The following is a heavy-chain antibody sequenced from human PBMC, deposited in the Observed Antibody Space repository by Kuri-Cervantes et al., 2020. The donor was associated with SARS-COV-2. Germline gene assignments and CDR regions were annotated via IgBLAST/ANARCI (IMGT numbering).Heavy chain of an antibody. V-gene: IGHV3-11*03. J-gene: IGHJ4*02. CDR3: AVIQNSGSYSTRSSYFDY. CDR2: ISSSSSYT. Sequence: SLRLSGAASGSTFSDYYMSWIRQAPGKGLEWVSYISSSSSYTNYADSVKGRFTISRDNAKNSLYLQMNSLRAEDTAVYYCAVIQNSGSYSTRSSYFDYWGQGTLVTVSS. D-gene: IGHD1-26*01. CDR1: GSTFSDYY.